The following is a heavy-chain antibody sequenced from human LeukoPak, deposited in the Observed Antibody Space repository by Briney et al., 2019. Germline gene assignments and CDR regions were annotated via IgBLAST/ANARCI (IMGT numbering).Heavy chain of an antibody. CDR1: GYTFTGYY. V-gene: IGHV1-2*02. Sequence: ASVKVSCKASGYTFTGYYMHWVRQAPGQGLEWMGLINPNSGGTNYAQKFQGRVTMTRDTSISTAYMELSRLRSDDTAVYYCARERWGSSGYSRFPAGYWGQGTLVTVSS. J-gene: IGHJ4*02. CDR3: ARERWGSSGYSRFPAGY. D-gene: IGHD3-22*01. CDR2: INPNSGGT.